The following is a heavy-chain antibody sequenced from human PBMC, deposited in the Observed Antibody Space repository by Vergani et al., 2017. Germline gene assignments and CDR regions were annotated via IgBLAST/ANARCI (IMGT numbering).Heavy chain of an antibody. Sequence: VQLVESGGGLVQPGGSLRLSCAASGFTFSSYGMHWVRQAPGKGLEWVAVIWYDGSNKYYADSVKGRFTISRDNSKNTLYLQMNSLRAEDTAVYYCARGSTSSLYYFDYWGQGTLVTVSS. CDR3: ARGSTSSLYYFDY. V-gene: IGHV3-33*01. CDR1: GFTFSSYG. J-gene: IGHJ4*02. D-gene: IGHD2-2*01. CDR2: IWYDGSNK.